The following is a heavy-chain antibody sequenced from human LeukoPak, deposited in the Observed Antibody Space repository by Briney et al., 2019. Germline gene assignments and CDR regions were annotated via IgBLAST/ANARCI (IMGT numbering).Heavy chain of an antibody. V-gene: IGHV3-30*04. Sequence: PGRSLRLSCAASGFTFSSYAMHWVRQAPGKGLEWVAVISYDGSNKYYADSVKGRFTISRDNSKNTLYLQMNSLRAEDTAVYYCARQYYDSSGGAFDIWGQGTMVTVSS. D-gene: IGHD3-22*01. CDR1: GFTFSSYA. CDR3: ARQYYDSSGGAFDI. CDR2: ISYDGSNK. J-gene: IGHJ3*02.